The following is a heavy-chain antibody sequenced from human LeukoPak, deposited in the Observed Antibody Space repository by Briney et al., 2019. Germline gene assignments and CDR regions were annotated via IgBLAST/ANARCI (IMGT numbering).Heavy chain of an antibody. CDR1: GYTLTELS. CDR3: APLHRKLAGGYNGFDP. V-gene: IGHV1-24*01. J-gene: IGHJ5*02. Sequence: ASVKVSCKVSGYTLTELSMHWLRQAPGKGLEWMGGFDAEDVETIYAQKFEGRVTMTENTSTDTAYVVLRGLRSEDTALYCCAPLHRKLAGGYNGFDPWGQGTLVSVSS. CDR2: FDAEDVET. D-gene: IGHD6-13*01.